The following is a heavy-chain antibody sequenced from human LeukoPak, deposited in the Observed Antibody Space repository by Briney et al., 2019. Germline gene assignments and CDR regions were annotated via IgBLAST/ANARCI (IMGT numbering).Heavy chain of an antibody. CDR3: ASSRRAREYYFDY. CDR1: GYSISSGYY. D-gene: IGHD3-10*01. Sequence: SETLSLTCTVSGYSISSGYYWGWIRQPPGKGLEWIGSIYHSGSTYYNPSLQSRVTISVDTSKNQFSLKLSSVTAADTAVYYCASSRRAREYYFDYWGQGTLVTVSS. V-gene: IGHV4-38-2*02. CDR2: IYHSGST. J-gene: IGHJ4*02.